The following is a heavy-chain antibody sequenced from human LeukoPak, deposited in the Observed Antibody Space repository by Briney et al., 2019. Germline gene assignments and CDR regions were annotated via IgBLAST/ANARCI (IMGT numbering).Heavy chain of an antibody. D-gene: IGHD3-22*01. J-gene: IGHJ4*02. CDR3: AKIPTVNYYDSSGPIDY. Sequence: PGGSLRLSYAPSGFTFSSYAMSWVRQAPGKGLEWVSAISGSGGSTYYADSVKGRFTISRDNSKNTLYLQMNSLRAEDTAVYYCAKIPTVNYYDSSGPIDYWGQGTLVTVSS. V-gene: IGHV3-23*01. CDR1: GFTFSSYA. CDR2: ISGSGGST.